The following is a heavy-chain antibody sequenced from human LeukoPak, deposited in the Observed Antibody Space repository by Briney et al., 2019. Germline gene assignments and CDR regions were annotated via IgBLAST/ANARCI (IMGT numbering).Heavy chain of an antibody. CDR3: ARALLWFGELYYIGAFDI. CDR2: INHSGST. J-gene: IGHJ3*02. V-gene: IGHV4-34*01. Sequence: SSETLSLTCAVYGGSFSGYYWSWIRQPPGKGLEWIGEINHSGSTNYNPSLKSRVTISVDTSKNQFSLKLSSVTAADTAVYYCARALLWFGELYYIGAFDIWGQGTMVTVSS. D-gene: IGHD3-10*01. CDR1: GGSFSGYY.